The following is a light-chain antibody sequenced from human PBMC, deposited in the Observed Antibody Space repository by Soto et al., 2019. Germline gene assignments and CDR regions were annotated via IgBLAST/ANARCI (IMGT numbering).Light chain of an antibody. CDR1: SSDVGGYNY. CDR2: DVT. Sequence: QSALTQPRSVSGSPGQSVTISCTGTSSDVGGYNYVSWYQQHPGKPPKLMIHDVTKRPSGVPDRFSGSKSGNTASLTISGLQAEDEADYYCCSYAGSSGGVFGGGTTLTVL. J-gene: IGLJ3*02. V-gene: IGLV2-11*01. CDR3: CSYAGSSGGV.